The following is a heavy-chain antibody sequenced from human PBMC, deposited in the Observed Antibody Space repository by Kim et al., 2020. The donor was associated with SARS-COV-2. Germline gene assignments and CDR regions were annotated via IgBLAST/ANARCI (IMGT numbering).Heavy chain of an antibody. D-gene: IGHD3-22*01. V-gene: IGHV3-30*04. CDR1: GFTFSNYA. J-gene: IGHJ6*01. Sequence: GGSLRLSCAASGFTFSNYAMHWVRQAPGKGLEWVAVISYDGSNKYYADSVKGRFTISRDNSKNTLYLQMNSLRAEDTAVYYCASPRFSYSYDGSGYYYG. CDR2: ISYDGSNK. CDR3: ASPRFSYSYDGSGYYYG.